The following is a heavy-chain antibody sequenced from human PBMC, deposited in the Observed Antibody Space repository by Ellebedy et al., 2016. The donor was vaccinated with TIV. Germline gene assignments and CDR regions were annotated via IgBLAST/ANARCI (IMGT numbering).Heavy chain of an antibody. V-gene: IGHV4-4*07. CDR2: IYTNENT. D-gene: IGHD5-18*01. CDR3: ARSSYGRNGMDV. J-gene: IGHJ6*02. CDR1: DYSITSSYY. Sequence: MPSETLSLTCSVSDYSITSSYYWSWIRQPAGKGLEWIGRIYTNENTNYNPSLRSRVTMSVDTSKNQFSLKLSSVTAADTAVYYCARSSYGRNGMDVWGQGTTVTVSS.